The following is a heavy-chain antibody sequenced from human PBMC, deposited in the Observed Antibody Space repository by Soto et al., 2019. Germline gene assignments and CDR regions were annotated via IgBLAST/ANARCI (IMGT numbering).Heavy chain of an antibody. CDR1: GGSFSGYY. CDR2: INHSGST. V-gene: IGHV4-34*01. J-gene: IGHJ6*02. D-gene: IGHD3-3*01. CDR3: ARDRSITIFGAARIV. Sequence: PSETLSLTCAVYGGSFSGYYWSWIRQPPGKGLEWIGEINHSGSTNYNPSLKSRVTISVDTSKNQFSLKLSLVTAADTAVYYCARDRSITIFGAARIVWGQGTTVTVSS.